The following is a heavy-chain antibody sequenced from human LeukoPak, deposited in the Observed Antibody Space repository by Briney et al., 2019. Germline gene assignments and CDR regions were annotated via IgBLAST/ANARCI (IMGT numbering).Heavy chain of an antibody. V-gene: IGHV4-30-2*01. CDR2: IYHSGST. CDR1: GFTFRSYG. Sequence: LRLSCAASGFTFRSYGMHWIRQPPGKGLEWIGYIYHSGSTYYNPSLKSRVTISVDRSKNQFSLKLSSVTAADTAVYYCASSSGSSSWYYWGQGTLVTVSS. D-gene: IGHD6-13*01. CDR3: ASSSGSSSWYY. J-gene: IGHJ4*02.